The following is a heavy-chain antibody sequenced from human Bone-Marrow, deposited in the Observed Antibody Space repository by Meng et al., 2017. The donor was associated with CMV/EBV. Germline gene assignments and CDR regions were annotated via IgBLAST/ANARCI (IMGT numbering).Heavy chain of an antibody. D-gene: IGHD3-3*01. CDR1: GGSITSNIYY. V-gene: IGHV4-39*07. CDR3: ARGQPSYYDFWSGYYKGGAFDI. Sequence: SETLSLTCTVSGGSITSNIYYWGWIRQPPGKGLEWIGSIYYSGSTYYNPSLKSRVTISVDTSKNQFSLKLSSVTAADTAVYYCARGQPSYYDFWSGYYKGGAFDIWGQGTMVTVSS. J-gene: IGHJ3*02. CDR2: IYYSGST.